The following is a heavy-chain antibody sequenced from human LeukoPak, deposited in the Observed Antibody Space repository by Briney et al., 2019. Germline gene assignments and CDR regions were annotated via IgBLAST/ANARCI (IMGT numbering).Heavy chain of an antibody. J-gene: IGHJ4*02. V-gene: IGHV3-30*18. Sequence: GGSLRLSCAASGFTFSSYGMHWVRQAPGKGLEWVAVISYDGSNKYYADSVKGRFTISRDNSKNTLYLQMNNLRAEDTAVYYCAKGQMGPYYFDYWGQGTLVTVSS. CDR1: GFTFSSYG. CDR3: AKGQMGPYYFDY. CDR2: ISYDGSNK. D-gene: IGHD2-8*01.